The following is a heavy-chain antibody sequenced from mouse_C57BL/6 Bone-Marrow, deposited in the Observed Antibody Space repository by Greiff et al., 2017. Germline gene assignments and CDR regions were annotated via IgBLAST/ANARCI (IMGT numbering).Heavy chain of an antibody. V-gene: IGHV3-1*01. CDR1: GYSITSGYD. J-gene: IGHJ2*01. CDR2: ISYSGST. D-gene: IGHD1-1*01. Sequence: EVKLQESGPGMVKPSQSLSLTCTVTGYSITSGYDWHWIRHFPGNKLEWMGYISYSGSTNYNPSLKSRISITHDTSKNHFFLKLNSVTTEDTATYYCARDDYGGFDYCGQGTTLTVSS. CDR3: ARDDYGGFDY.